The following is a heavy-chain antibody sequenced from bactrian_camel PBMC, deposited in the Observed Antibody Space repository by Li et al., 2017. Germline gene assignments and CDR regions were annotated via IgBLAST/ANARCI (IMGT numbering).Heavy chain of an antibody. CDR2: FHLDGRT. Sequence: QLVESGGGSVQAGESLRLSCTASGFTFDDVDMGWYRQAPGRKCELVSIFHLDGRTYYSNSVKDRFTISQGNAKNTLYLQMDSLKPEDTAMYYCAAQTCCPCSPWNDDVVDYWGQGTQVTVS. CDR1: GFTFDDVD. D-gene: IGHD1*01. CDR3: AAQTCCPCSPWNDDVVDY. V-gene: IGHV3S55*01. J-gene: IGHJ4*01.